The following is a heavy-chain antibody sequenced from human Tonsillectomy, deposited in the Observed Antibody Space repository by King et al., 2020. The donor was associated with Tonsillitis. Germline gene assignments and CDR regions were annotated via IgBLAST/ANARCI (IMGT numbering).Heavy chain of an antibody. D-gene: IGHD3-22*01. J-gene: IGHJ3*02. CDR1: GFTFSSYA. Sequence: VQLVESGGGLVQPGGSLRLSCAASGFTFSSYAMSWVRQAPGKGLEWVSAISGSGGSTYYADSVKGRFTISRDNSKNTLYLQMNSLRAEDTAVYYCAKGGDPYYYDSSGYSFSPDIWAQGTMVTVSS. CDR3: AKGGDPYYYDSSGYSFSPDI. V-gene: IGHV3-23*04. CDR2: ISGSGGST.